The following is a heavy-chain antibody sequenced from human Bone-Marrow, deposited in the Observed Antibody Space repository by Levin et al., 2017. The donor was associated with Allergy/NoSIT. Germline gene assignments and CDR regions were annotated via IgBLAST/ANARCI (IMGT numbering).Heavy chain of an antibody. CDR3: ARHSCGGDCYDAFDI. J-gene: IGHJ3*02. CDR1: GYSFTSYW. CDR2: IYPGDSDT. V-gene: IGHV5-51*01. Sequence: RGESLKISCKGSGYSFTSYWIGWVRQMPGKGLEWMGIIYPGDSDTRYSPSFQGQVTISADKSISTAYLQWSSLKASDTAMYYCARHSCGGDCYDAFDIWGQGTMVTVSS. D-gene: IGHD2-21*02.